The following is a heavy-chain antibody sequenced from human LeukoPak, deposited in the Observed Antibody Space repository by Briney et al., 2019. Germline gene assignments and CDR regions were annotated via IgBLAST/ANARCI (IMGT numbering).Heavy chain of an antibody. CDR1: GFTFDDYG. J-gene: IGHJ4*02. CDR2: INWNGGST. D-gene: IGHD2-2*02. CDR3: AREGYCSSTSCYIRGTSYFDY. V-gene: IGHV3-20*04. Sequence: QPGGSLRLPCAASGFTFDDYGMSWVRQAPGKGLEWVSGINWNGGSTGYADSVKGRFTISRDNAKNSLYLQMNSLRAEDTALYYCAREGYCSSTSCYIRGTSYFDYWGQGTLVTVSS.